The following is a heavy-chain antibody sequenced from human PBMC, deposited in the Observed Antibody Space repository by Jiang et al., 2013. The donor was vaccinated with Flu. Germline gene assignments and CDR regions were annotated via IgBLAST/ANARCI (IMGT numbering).Heavy chain of an antibody. V-gene: IGHV1-24*01. CDR1: GYTLTELS. CDR2: FDPEDGET. D-gene: IGHD3-9*01. J-gene: IGHJ6*02. CDR3: ATWGDILTGDYYYGMDV. Sequence: SVKVSCKVSGYTLTELSMHWVRQAPGKGLEWMGGFDPEDGETIYAQKFQGRVTMTEDTSTDTAYMELSSLRSEDTAVYYCATWGDILTGDYYYGMDVWGQGTTVTVSS.